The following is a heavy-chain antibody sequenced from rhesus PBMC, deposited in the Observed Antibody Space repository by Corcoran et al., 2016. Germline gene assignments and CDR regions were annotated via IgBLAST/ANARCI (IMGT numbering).Heavy chain of an antibody. Sequence: QVQLQESGPGLVKPSETLSLTCAVSGASISSYWWSWIRQPPGKGQEWIGEINGNSGNTHYNPTLKSRVTISQGASKSQFSRKLSSVTAADTAVYYCARDPLATYYGLDSWGQGVVVTVSS. D-gene: IGHD2-2*01. CDR1: GASISSYW. CDR2: INGNSGNT. CDR3: ARDPLATYYGLDS. J-gene: IGHJ6*01. V-gene: IGHV4-80*01.